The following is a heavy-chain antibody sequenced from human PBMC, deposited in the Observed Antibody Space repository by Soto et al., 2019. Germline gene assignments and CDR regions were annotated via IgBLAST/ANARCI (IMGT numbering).Heavy chain of an antibody. D-gene: IGHD2-21*02. Sequence: EVQVVQSGGGSVQPGGSLRLSCEASGFTFSSYGMTWVRQAPGKGLEWVAGISGSGVDTKYADSVKGRFIIARDNSMNKMYLQRNNLRVEDTAVYFCAIGGAYCYGDCTRAHWGEGTLVTVSS. CDR2: ISGSGVDT. CDR1: GFTFSSYG. J-gene: IGHJ4*02. CDR3: AIGGAYCYGDCTRAH. V-gene: IGHV3-23*04.